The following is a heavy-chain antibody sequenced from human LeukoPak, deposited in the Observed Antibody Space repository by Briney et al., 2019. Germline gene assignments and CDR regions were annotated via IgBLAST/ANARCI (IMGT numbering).Heavy chain of an antibody. V-gene: IGHV4-39*01. Sequence: SETLSLTCTVSGGSISSRSYYWGWIRQPPGKGLEWIGTIYYSGSTYSNPSLRSRVTISVDTSKNQFSLKLSSVTAADTAVYYCARRNSIVGTTYFDYWGRGTLVTVSS. D-gene: IGHD1-26*01. CDR1: GGSISSRSYY. CDR2: IYYSGST. J-gene: IGHJ4*02. CDR3: ARRNSIVGTTYFDY.